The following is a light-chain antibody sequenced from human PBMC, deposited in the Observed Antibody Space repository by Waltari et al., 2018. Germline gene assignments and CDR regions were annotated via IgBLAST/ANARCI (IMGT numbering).Light chain of an antibody. CDR1: QSVSVN. CDR3: QQSHNWPPLT. J-gene: IGKJ4*01. V-gene: IGKV3-15*01. CDR2: SAS. Sequence: EVVLTQSPATLSLSPGERATLSCRASQSVSVNLAWYQQRPGQAPRLLIYSASTRATGIPARFSGSGSGTEFTLTISSLESEDCAVYYCQQSHNWPPLTFGGGTKVEIK.